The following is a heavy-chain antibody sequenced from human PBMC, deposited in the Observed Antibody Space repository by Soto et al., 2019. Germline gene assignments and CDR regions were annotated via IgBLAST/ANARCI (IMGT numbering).Heavy chain of an antibody. CDR2: ISSSGSII. CDR3: ARDLGYYASDGYFDY. CDR1: GFTFSDYY. V-gene: IGHV3-11*01. D-gene: IGHD3-22*01. Sequence: PGGSLRLSCAASGFTFSDYYMSWIRQAPGKGLEWVSYISSSGSIIYYADSVKGRSTISRDNAKNSLYLQLNSLRAEDTAVYYCARDLGYYASDGYFDYWGQGTLVTVSS. J-gene: IGHJ4*02.